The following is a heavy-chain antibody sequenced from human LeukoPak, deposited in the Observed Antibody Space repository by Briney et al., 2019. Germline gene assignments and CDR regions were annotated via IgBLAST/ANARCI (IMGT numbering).Heavy chain of an antibody. D-gene: IGHD4-11*01. CDR2: ISSSSSYI. CDR3: ARDRPTSHSDAFDI. J-gene: IGHJ3*02. CDR1: GFTFSSYS. Sequence: GGSLRLSCAASGFTFSSYSMNWVRQAPGKGLVWVSSISSSSSYIYYADSVKGRFTISRDNARNSLYLQMNSLRAEDTAVYYCARDRPTSHSDAFDIWGQGTMVTVSS. V-gene: IGHV3-21*01.